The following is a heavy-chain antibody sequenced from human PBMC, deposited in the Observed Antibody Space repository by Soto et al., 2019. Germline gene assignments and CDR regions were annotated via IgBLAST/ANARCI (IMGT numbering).Heavy chain of an antibody. J-gene: IGHJ6*03. D-gene: IGHD3-9*01. CDR2: INSDGSST. CDR3: ARLYYDILTGYYRDYYYYYMDV. V-gene: IGHV3-74*01. Sequence: RLSCAASGFTFSSYWMHWVRQAPGKGLVWVSRINSDGSSTSYADSVKGRFTISRDNAKNTLYLLMNSLRAEDTAVYYCARLYYDILTGYYRDYYYYYMDVWGKGTTVTVSS. CDR1: GFTFSSYW.